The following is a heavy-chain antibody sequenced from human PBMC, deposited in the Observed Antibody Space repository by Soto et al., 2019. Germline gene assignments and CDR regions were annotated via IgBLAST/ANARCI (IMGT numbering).Heavy chain of an antibody. V-gene: IGHV1-46*01. CDR1: GYTFTSYG. Sequence: VKVSCKASGYTFTSYGISCVRQAPGQGLEWMGIINPGGGSTSYAQKFQGRVTMTRDTSTSTVYMELSSLRSEDTAVYYCARRIAAAGFDYWGQGTLVTVSS. CDR2: INPGGGST. J-gene: IGHJ4*02. D-gene: IGHD6-13*01. CDR3: ARRIAAAGFDY.